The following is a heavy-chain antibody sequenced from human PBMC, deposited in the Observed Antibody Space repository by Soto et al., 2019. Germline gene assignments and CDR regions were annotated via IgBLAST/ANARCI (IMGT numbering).Heavy chain of an antibody. CDR3: ARHGRGVGARPLDY. CDR1: GLSLRTTGVG. CDR2: LYWDDDK. V-gene: IGHV2-5*02. Sequence: SGPTLVNPTQTLTLTCTVSGLSLRTTGVGVGWVRQPPGKALEWLALLYWDDDKRYSPSLRSRLTIAKDISEKQVVLTMTNMDTVDTATYYCARHGRGVGARPLDYWGQGTLVTVSS. J-gene: IGHJ4*02. D-gene: IGHD1-26*01.